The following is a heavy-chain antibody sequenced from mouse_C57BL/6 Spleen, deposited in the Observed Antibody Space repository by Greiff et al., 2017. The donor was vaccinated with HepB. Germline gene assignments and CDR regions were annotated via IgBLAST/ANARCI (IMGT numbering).Heavy chain of an antibody. Sequence: QVQLQQSGAELVRPGTSVKVSCKASGYTFTSYWMHWVKQRPIQGLEWIGNIDPSDSETHYNQKFKDKATLTVDKSSSTAYMQLSSLTSEDSAVYYCARGDYYGSSYWFAYWGQGTLVTVSA. CDR3: ARGDYYGSSYWFAY. J-gene: IGHJ3*01. V-gene: IGHV1-52*01. D-gene: IGHD1-1*01. CDR2: IDPSDSET. CDR1: GYTFTSYW.